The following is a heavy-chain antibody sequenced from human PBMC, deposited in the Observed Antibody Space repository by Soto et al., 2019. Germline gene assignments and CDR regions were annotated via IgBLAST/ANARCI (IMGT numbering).Heavy chain of an antibody. V-gene: IGHV5-51*03. Sequence: PGKSLKISCKGSGYSFTSYWIGWARQMPGKGLEWMGIIYPGDSDTRYSPSFQGQVTISADKSISTAYLQWSSLKASDTAMYYCARTAAAGKYYYGMDVWGQGTTVTVS. D-gene: IGHD6-13*01. CDR2: IYPGDSDT. J-gene: IGHJ6*02. CDR3: ARTAAAGKYYYGMDV. CDR1: GYSFTSYW.